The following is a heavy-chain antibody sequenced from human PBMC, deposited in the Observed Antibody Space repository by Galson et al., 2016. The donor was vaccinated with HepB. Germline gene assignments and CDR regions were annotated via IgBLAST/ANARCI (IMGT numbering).Heavy chain of an antibody. CDR1: GGTFSGFP. V-gene: IGHV1-69*13. J-gene: IGHJ5*02. CDR2: IIPTIGTA. CDR3: AREINKNSNSWYDP. Sequence: VKVSCKAFGGTFSGFPINWVRQAPGQGLEWMGGIIPTIGTANYAQKFQGRVTITADESTNTAYMDLSSLRSEDTAVYYCAREINKNSNSWYDPWGQGTMVTVSS. D-gene: IGHD2/OR15-2a*01.